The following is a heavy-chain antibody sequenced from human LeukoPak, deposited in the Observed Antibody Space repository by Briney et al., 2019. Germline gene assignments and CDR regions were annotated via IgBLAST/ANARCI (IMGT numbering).Heavy chain of an antibody. V-gene: IGHV4-34*01. CDR2: INHSGST. J-gene: IGHJ5*02. D-gene: IGHD2-2*01. CDR3: ARMYCSSTSCRGYNWFDP. CDR1: GGSFSGYY. Sequence: SETLSLTCAVYGGSFSGYYWSWIRQPPGKGLEWIGEINHSGSTNYNPSLKSRVTISVDTSKNQFSLKLSSVTAAHTAVYYCARMYCSSTSCRGYNWFDPWGQGTLVTVSS.